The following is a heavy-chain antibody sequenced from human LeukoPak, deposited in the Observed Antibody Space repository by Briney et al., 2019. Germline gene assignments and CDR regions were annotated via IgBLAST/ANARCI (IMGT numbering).Heavy chain of an antibody. CDR2: VYPGDSDT. V-gene: IGHV5-51*01. CDR3: ARGLKEDIVVVPAAIASHDAFDI. Sequence: GESLKISCKGSGYSFTSYWIGWVRQMPGKGLEWMGIVYPGDSDTRYSPSFQGQVTISADKSISTAYLQWSSLKASDTAMYYCARGLKEDIVVVPAAIASHDAFDIWGQGTMVTVSS. J-gene: IGHJ3*02. CDR1: GYSFTSYW. D-gene: IGHD2-2*02.